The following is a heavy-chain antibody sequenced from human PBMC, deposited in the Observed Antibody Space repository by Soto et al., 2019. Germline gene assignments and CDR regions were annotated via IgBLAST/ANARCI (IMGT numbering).Heavy chain of an antibody. V-gene: IGHV3-48*02. Sequence: EVQLVESGGGLVQRGGSLRLSCAASGFTFGIYSMNWVRQAPGKGLEWISYINGSSSTMYYADSVKGRFIISRDNVDNSLYLQMNSLRDADTAVYYCARGDRFRCSGDRCFSDGLFLSWGQGTLVTVSS. CDR2: INGSSSTM. CDR3: ARGDRFRCSGDRCFSDGLFLS. D-gene: IGHD2-15*01. CDR1: GFTFGIYS. J-gene: IGHJ5*02.